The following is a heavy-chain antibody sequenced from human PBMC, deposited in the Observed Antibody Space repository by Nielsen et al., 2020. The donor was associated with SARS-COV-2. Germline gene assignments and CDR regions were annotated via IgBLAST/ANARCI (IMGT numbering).Heavy chain of an antibody. V-gene: IGHV3-21*01. CDR3: ARDHSGWDPHYFDY. Sequence: GESLKISCAASGFTFSSYSMNWVRQAPGKGLEWVSSISSSSSYIYYADSVKGRFTISRDNAMNSLYLQMNSLRAEDTAVYYCARDHSGWDPHYFDYWGQGTLVTVSS. J-gene: IGHJ4*02. CDR1: GFTFSSYS. CDR2: ISSSSSYI. D-gene: IGHD5-12*01.